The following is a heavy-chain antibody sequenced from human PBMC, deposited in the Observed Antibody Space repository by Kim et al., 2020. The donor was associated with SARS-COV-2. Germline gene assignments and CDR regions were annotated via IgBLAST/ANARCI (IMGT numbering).Heavy chain of an antibody. CDR1: GYSINSGYF. CDR2: ISHTKTT. J-gene: IGHJ6*02. D-gene: IGHD7-27*01. V-gene: IGHV4-38-2*02. CDR3: AREITGASLYFFYHAMDV. Sequence: SETLSLTCTVSGYSINSGYFWGWIRQPPGKGLEWIGSISHTKTTSINPALKSRVTISLDTTKNQFSLRLTSVAAADTAVYYCAREITGASLYFFYHAMDVWGQGATVTVSS.